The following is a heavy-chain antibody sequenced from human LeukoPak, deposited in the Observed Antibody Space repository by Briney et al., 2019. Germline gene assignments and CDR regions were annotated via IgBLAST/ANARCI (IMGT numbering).Heavy chain of an antibody. V-gene: IGHV1-2*04. CDR1: GYTFTGYY. D-gene: IGHD2-15*01. Sequence: ASAKVSCKASGYTFTGYYMHWVRQAPGQGLEWMGWINPNSGGTNYAQKFQGWVTMTRDTSISTAYMELSRLRSDDTAVYYCARRCCSGGSCYFDYWGQGTLVTVSS. J-gene: IGHJ4*02. CDR3: ARRCCSGGSCYFDY. CDR2: INPNSGGT.